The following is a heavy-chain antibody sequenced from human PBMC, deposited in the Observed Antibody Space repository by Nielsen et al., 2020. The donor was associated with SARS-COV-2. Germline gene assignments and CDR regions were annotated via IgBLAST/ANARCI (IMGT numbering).Heavy chain of an antibody. CDR1: GYTFSTYG. V-gene: IGHV1-3*01. CDR3: ARIPRDIAYSPFDY. J-gene: IGHJ4*02. D-gene: IGHD2-21*01. CDR2: INAGNGNT. Sequence: ASVKVSCKASGYTFSTYGITWVRQAPGQGLEWMGWINAGNGNTKYSQKFQGRVTITRDTSASTAYMELSSLRSEDTAVYYCARIPRDIAYSPFDYWGQGTLVTVSS.